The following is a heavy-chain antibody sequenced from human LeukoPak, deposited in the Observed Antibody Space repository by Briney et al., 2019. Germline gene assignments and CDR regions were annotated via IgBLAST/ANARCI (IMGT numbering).Heavy chain of an antibody. CDR2: ISSSGSTI. Sequence: GGSLRLSCAASGFTFSDYYMSWIRQAPGKGLEWVSYISSSGSTIYYADSVKGRFTISRDNAKNSLYLQMNSLRAEDTAVYYCAFSGSYDFWSGPTLGGAYFDYWGQGTLVTVSS. CDR1: GFTFSDYY. V-gene: IGHV3-11*04. D-gene: IGHD3-3*01. CDR3: AFSGSYDFWSGPTLGGAYFDY. J-gene: IGHJ4*02.